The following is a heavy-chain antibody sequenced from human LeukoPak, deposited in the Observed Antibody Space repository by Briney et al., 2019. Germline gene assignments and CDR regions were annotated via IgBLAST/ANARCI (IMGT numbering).Heavy chain of an antibody. CDR3: ARGTMKTNWFDP. CDR2: ISAYNGNT. CDR1: GYTFTSYG. J-gene: IGHJ5*02. D-gene: IGHD3-22*01. V-gene: IGHV1-18*01. Sequence: ASVKVSCKASGYTFTSYGISWVRQAPGQGLEWMGWISAYNGNTNYAQKLQGRVTIIRDTSASTAYMELRSLRSEDTAVYYCARGTMKTNWFDPWGQGTLVTVSS.